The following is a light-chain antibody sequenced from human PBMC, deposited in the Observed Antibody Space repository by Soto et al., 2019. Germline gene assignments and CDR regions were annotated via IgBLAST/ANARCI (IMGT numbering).Light chain of an antibody. CDR1: SSDVGGYNY. V-gene: IGLV2-14*01. Sequence: QSALTQPASVAGSPGQSITISCTGTSSDVGGYNYVSWYQQHPGKAPKPLIYEVSHRPSGVSNRSAGSKCGNTASLTISGLQAEDEADYYCSSYTSSSTYVFGTGTKATVL. CDR2: EVS. CDR3: SSYTSSSTYV. J-gene: IGLJ1*01.